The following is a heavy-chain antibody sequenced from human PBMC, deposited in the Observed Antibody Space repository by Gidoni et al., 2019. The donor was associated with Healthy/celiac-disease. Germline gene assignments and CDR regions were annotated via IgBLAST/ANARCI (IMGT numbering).Heavy chain of an antibody. CDR2: IWYDGSNK. D-gene: IGHD4-17*01. CDR3: ARDAATVTTFAFDI. CDR1: GFTFSSYG. V-gene: IGHV3-33*01. Sequence: QVQLVESGGGVVQPGRSLRLSCAASGFTFSSYGMHWVRQAPGKGLGWVAVIWYDGSNKYYADSVKGRFTISRDNSKNTLYLQMNSLRAEDTAVYYCARDAATVTTFAFDIWGQGTMVTVSS. J-gene: IGHJ3*02.